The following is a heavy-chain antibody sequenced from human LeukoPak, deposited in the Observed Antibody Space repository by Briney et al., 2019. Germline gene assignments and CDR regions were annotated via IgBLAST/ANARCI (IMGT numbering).Heavy chain of an antibody. J-gene: IGHJ3*02. CDR2: ISGSGGST. CDR1: GFTFSSYA. V-gene: IGHV3-23*01. D-gene: IGHD2-2*02. CDR3: VKLDIWEPYCSSTSCYMGGAFDI. Sequence: GGSLRLSCAASGFTFSSYAMSWVRQAPGKGLEWVSAISGSGGSTYYADSVKGRFTISRDNSKNTLYLQMNSLRAEDTAVYYCVKLDIWEPYCSSTSCYMGGAFDIWGQGTMVTVSS.